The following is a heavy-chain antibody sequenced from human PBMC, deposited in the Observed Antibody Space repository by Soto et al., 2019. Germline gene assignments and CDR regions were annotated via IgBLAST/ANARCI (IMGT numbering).Heavy chain of an antibody. D-gene: IGHD3-3*01. V-gene: IGHV4-34*01. CDR3: ARGGGITIFGVVRLGWFDP. CDR1: GGSFSGYY. J-gene: IGHJ5*02. CDR2: INHSGST. Sequence: SETLSLTCAVYGGSFSGYYWSWIRQPPGKGLEWIGEINHSGSTNYNPSLKSRVTISVDTSKNQFSLKLSSVTAADMAVYYCARGGGITIFGVVRLGWFDPWGQGTLVTVSS.